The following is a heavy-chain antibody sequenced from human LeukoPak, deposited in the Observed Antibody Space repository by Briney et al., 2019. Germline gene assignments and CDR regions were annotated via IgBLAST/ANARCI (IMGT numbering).Heavy chain of an antibody. CDR2: ISVSGGST. CDR1: GFTFNSYG. CDR3: AKDSYDFWSGYPTAFDI. J-gene: IGHJ3*02. D-gene: IGHD3-3*01. V-gene: IGHV3-23*01. Sequence: PGGSLRLSCAASGFTFNSYGMSWVRQAPGKGLEWVSTISVSGGSTYYADSVKGRFTISRDDSKNTLSVHMNSLRAEDTAVYYCAKDSYDFWSGYPTAFDIRGQGTTVTVSS.